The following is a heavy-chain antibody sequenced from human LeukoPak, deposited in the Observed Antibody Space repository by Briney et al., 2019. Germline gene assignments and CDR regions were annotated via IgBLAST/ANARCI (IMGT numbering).Heavy chain of an antibody. J-gene: IGHJ6*02. V-gene: IGHV4-59*01. D-gene: IGHD3-16*02. CDR3: ARNRWMDV. Sequence: SETLSLTCTVSVGSIGSYYWSWIRQPPGKGLEWIGDMYYSASTNYNPSLKSRVTISVDTSKNQFSLKLSSVTAADTAVYYCARNRWMDVWGQGTTVTVSS. CDR1: VGSIGSYY. CDR2: MYYSAST.